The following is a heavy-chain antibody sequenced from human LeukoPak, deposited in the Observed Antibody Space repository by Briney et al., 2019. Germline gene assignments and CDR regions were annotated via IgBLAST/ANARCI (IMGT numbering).Heavy chain of an antibody. CDR1: GGSFSGYY. J-gene: IGHJ5*02. Sequence: SEILSLTCAVYGGSFSGYYWSWIRQPPGKGLEWIGEINHSGSTNYNPSLKSRVTISVDTSKNQFSLKLSSVTAADTAVYYCARLTLRYWFDPWGQGTLVTVSS. CDR3: ARLTLRYWFDP. V-gene: IGHV4-34*01. CDR2: INHSGST.